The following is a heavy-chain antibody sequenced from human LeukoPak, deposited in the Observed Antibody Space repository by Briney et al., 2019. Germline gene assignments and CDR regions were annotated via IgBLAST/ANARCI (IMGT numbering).Heavy chain of an antibody. D-gene: IGHD3-22*01. Sequence: SETLSLTCTVSGGSISSYYWSWIRQPPGKGLGWIGYIHSTGSTNYNPSLKSRVTISVDTSKNQFSLKLTSVTAADTAVYYCARGFYDSAGYSTPFDSWGQGIPVAVSS. V-gene: IGHV4-59*01. CDR2: IHSTGST. CDR3: ARGFYDSAGYSTPFDS. J-gene: IGHJ4*02. CDR1: GGSISSYY.